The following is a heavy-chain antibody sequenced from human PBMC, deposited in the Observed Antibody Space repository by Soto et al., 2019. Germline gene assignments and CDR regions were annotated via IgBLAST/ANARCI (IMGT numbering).Heavy chain of an antibody. D-gene: IGHD3-22*01. J-gene: IGHJ4*02. V-gene: IGHV4-31*03. CDR1: GGSISSGGYY. CDR2: IYYSGST. CDR3: ASHGSGYYYDVAGGYFDY. Sequence: SETLSLTCTVSGGSISSGGYYWSWIRQHPGKGLEWIGYIYYSGSTYYNPSLKSRVTISVDTSKNQFSLKLSSVTAADTAVYYCASHGSGYYYDVAGGYFDYWGQGTLVTVSS.